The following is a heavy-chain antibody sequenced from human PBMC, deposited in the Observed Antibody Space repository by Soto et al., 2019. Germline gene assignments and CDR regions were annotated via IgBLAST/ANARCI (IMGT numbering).Heavy chain of an antibody. CDR3: ARHGYNYGGGYFDY. CDR1: GVTVSSNY. V-gene: IGHV3-66*04. J-gene: IGHJ4*02. CDR2: IYSGGST. Sequence: EVQLVESGGGLVQPGGSLRLSCAASGVTVSSNYMSWVRQAPGKGLEWVSVIYSGGSTYYADSVKGRFTISRDNSKNTLDLEMNSLGAEATAVYYCARHGYNYGGGYFDYWGQGTLVTVSS. D-gene: IGHD5-18*01.